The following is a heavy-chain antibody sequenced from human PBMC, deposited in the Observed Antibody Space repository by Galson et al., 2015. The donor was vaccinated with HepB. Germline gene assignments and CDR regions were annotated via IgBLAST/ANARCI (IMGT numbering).Heavy chain of an antibody. CDR2: IKSKTHGGTS. CDR3: TSHVVSLPGLTPY. J-gene: IGHJ4*02. CDR1: GFNFSNAW. D-gene: IGHD3-10*02. Sequence: SLRLSCAASGFNFSNAWLNWVRQAPGKGLEWVGRIKSKTHGGTSDYAAPVKGRFTISRDDSRNMLFLQMNSLKTEDTALYYCTSHVVSLPGLTPYWGQGTLVSVSS. V-gene: IGHV3-15*07.